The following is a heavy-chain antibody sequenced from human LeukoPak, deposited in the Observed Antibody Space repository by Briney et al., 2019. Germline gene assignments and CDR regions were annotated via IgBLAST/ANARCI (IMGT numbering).Heavy chain of an antibody. Sequence: SGGSLRLSCAASGFTFSSYSMNWVRQAPGKGLEWVSSISSSSSYIYYADSVKGRFTIYRDNAKNSLYLQMNSLRAEDTAVYYCARDGYYGSGSYGFDYWGQGTLVTVSS. D-gene: IGHD3-10*01. V-gene: IGHV3-21*01. J-gene: IGHJ4*02. CDR3: ARDGYYGSGSYGFDY. CDR1: GFTFSSYS. CDR2: ISSSSSYI.